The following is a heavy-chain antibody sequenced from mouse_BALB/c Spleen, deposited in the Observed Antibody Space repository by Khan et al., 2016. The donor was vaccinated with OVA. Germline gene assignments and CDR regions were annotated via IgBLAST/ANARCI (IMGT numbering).Heavy chain of an antibody. CDR3: ARSNGNYWFAD. CDR2: INTYTGEP. V-gene: IGHV9-3-1*01. Sequence: QIQLVQSGPELKKPGETVKISCKASGYTFTNYGMNWVKQAPGKGLKWMGWINTYTGEPTYADDFKGRFAFSLETSASTAYLQINNLKNEDTATYVGARSNGNYWFADWGQGTLVTVSA. D-gene: IGHD2-1*01. CDR1: GYTFTNYG. J-gene: IGHJ3*01.